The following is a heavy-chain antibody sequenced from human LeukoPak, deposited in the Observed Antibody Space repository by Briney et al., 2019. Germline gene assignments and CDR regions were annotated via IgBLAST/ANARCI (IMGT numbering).Heavy chain of an antibody. V-gene: IGHV3-21*01. J-gene: IGHJ4*02. CDR2: ISGSGGYI. CDR1: GFTFGDYA. D-gene: IGHD3-22*01. Sequence: GGSLRLSCTASGFTFGDYAMSWVRQAPGKGLEWVSSISGSGGYIYYADSVKGRFTISRDNAKNSLYLHMNTLRAEDTAVYYCAREDSSGYYYEDYWGQGTLVTVSS. CDR3: AREDSSGYYYEDY.